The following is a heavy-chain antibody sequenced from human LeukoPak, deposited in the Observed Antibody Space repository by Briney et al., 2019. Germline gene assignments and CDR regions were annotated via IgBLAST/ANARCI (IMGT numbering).Heavy chain of an antibody. D-gene: IGHD3-3*01. CDR3: SRGPTYYDFWTGYAFGY. J-gene: IGHJ4*02. CDR2: MNPNSGNT. V-gene: IGHV1-8*03. CDR1: GYTFTSYD. Sequence: GASVKVSCKASGYTFTSYDINWVRQATGQGLEWMGWMNPNSGNTSYAQKFQGRVTITTNDSTSTAYMERSRLISEDTPVYYVSRGPTYYDFWTGYAFGYWGKVALVT.